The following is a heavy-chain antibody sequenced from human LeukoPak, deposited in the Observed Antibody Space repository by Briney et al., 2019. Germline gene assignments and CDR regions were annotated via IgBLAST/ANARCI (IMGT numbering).Heavy chain of an antibody. V-gene: IGHV4-34*01. Sequence: SETLSLTCAVYGGSFSGYYWSWIRQPPGKGLEWIGEINHSGSTNYNPSLKSRVTISVDTSKNQFSLKLSSVTAADTAVYYCARGVGSSSSDYWGQGTLVTVSS. CDR1: GGSFSGYY. CDR3: ARGVGSSSSDY. D-gene: IGHD6-6*01. CDR2: INHSGST. J-gene: IGHJ4*02.